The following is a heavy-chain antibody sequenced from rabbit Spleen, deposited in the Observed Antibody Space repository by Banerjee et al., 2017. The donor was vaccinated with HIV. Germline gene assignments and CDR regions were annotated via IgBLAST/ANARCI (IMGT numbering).Heavy chain of an antibody. CDR2: INAVTGKA. CDR3: ASGPNYSGTRLDV. CDR1: GFSFSNKAV. V-gene: IGHV1S45*01. Sequence: QEQLVESGGGLVKPEGSLKLSCTASGFSFSNKAVMCWVRQAPGKGLEWIACINAVTGKAVYASWAKGRFTISKTSSTVDLKMTSLTVADTATYFCASGPNYSGTRLDVWGPGTLVTVS. D-gene: IGHD1-1*01. J-gene: IGHJ3*01.